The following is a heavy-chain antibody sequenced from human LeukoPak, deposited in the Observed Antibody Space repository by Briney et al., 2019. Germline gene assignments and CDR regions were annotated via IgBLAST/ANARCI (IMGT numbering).Heavy chain of an antibody. CDR1: GGTFSSYA. CDR2: IIPIFGTA. D-gene: IGHD3-22*01. Sequence: SVKVSCKASGGTFSSYAISWVRQAPGQGLEWMGGIIPIFGTANYAQKFLGRVTITADESTSTAYMELSSLRSEDTAVYYCARRDYDSSGPDDYWGQGTLVTVSS. V-gene: IGHV1-69*13. J-gene: IGHJ4*02. CDR3: ARRDYDSSGPDDY.